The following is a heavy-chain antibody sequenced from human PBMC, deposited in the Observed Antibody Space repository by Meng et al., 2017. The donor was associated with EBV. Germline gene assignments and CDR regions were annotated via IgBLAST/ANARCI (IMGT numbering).Heavy chain of an antibody. CDR1: GFTFSSYG. Sequence: VGLVESGGGVVQPGRSLRLSCAASGFTFSSYGMHWVRQAPGKGLEWVAVISYDGSNKYYADSVKGRFTISRDNSKNTLYLQMNSLRAEDTAVYYCAKEGIQLWSKFFDYWGQGTLVTVSS. J-gene: IGHJ4*02. V-gene: IGHV3-30*18. D-gene: IGHD5-18*01. CDR3: AKEGIQLWSKFFDY. CDR2: ISYDGSNK.